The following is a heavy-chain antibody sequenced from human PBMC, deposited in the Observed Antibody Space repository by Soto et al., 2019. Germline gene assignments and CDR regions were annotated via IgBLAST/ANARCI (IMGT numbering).Heavy chain of an antibody. CDR1: GYTFTSYP. J-gene: IGHJ3*01. D-gene: IGHD3-3*01. V-gene: IGHV1-3*01. CDR2: IDAGNGNT. CDR3: AREGILGLFDAYDL. Sequence: ASVKVSCKASGYTFTSYPTHWVRQAPGQRLEWMGWIDAGNGNTKYSQKFRGRVTFTTDTSTTTVYMELRSLRPDDTAVYLCAREGILGLFDAYDLWGQGTMVTVSS.